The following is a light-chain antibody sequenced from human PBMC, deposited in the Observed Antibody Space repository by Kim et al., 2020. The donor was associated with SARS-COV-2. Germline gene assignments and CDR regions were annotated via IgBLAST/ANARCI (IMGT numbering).Light chain of an antibody. Sequence: SASVGDRVTITCRASQSVDTRLAWYQQKPGKAPNLLIYQASSLQIGVPSRFSGSGSGAEFTLTISSLQPEDFATYYCQHYIRFPYTFGQGTKLEI. J-gene: IGKJ2*01. V-gene: IGKV1-5*03. CDR1: QSVDTR. CDR3: QHYIRFPYT. CDR2: QAS.